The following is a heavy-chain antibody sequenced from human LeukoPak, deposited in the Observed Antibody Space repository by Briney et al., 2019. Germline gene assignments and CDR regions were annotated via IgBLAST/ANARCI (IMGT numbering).Heavy chain of an antibody. V-gene: IGHV1-3*01. D-gene: IGHD1-14*01. J-gene: IGHJ6*03. CDR2: INAGNGNT. CDR3: ARSSGRSPNRDYMDV. Sequence: ASVKVSCKASGYTFTSYAMHWVRQAPGQRLEWMGWINAGNGNTKYSQEFQGRVTITRDTSASTAYMELSRLRSDDTAVYYCARSSGRSPNRDYMDVWGKGTTVTISS. CDR1: GYTFTSYA.